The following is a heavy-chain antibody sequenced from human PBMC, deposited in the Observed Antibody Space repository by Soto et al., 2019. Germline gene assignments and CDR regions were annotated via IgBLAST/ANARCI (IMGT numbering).Heavy chain of an antibody. Sequence: LSLTCTVSGGSINSGDSYWSWIRQPPGKGLEWMGHVFYSGSTYYNASLESRVAVSVDTSKNQFSLRVSSVTAADTAVYYCAEARAYCGRSVCYPLDYWGQGTLVTVSS. CDR2: VFYSGST. CDR3: AEARAYCGRSVCYPLDY. J-gene: IGHJ4*02. CDR1: GGSINSGDSY. D-gene: IGHD2-21*01. V-gene: IGHV4-30-4*01.